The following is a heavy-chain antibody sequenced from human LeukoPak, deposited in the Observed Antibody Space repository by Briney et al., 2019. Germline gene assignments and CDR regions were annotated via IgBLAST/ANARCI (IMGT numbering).Heavy chain of an antibody. CDR3: ARPADYDYGFNSFHC. V-gene: IGHV3-74*01. Sequence: GGSLRLFCAACGFTFNSYWKHWVRQAPGKGLVWVSRINSDGSSTSYADSVKGRFTISRGNAKNTLYRQMNSLRAEDTAVYYCARPADYDYGFNSFHCWGQGTLVTVSS. CDR2: INSDGSST. D-gene: IGHD4-23*01. CDR1: GFTFNSYW. J-gene: IGHJ4*02.